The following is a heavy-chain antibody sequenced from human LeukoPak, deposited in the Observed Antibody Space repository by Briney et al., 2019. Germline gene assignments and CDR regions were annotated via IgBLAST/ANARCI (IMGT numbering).Heavy chain of an antibody. D-gene: IGHD1-26*01. CDR2: IIPILGIA. CDR1: GGTFSSYA. J-gene: IGHJ4*02. V-gene: IGHV1-69*04. Sequence: ASVKVSCKASGGTFSSYAISWVRQAPGQGLEWMGRIIPILGIANYAQKFQGRVTITADKSTSTAYMELSSLRSEDTAVYYCASSWGWDTRDYFDYWGQGTLVTVSS. CDR3: ASSWGWDTRDYFDY.